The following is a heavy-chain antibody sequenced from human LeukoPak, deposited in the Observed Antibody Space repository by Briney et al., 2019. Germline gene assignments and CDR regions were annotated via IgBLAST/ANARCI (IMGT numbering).Heavy chain of an antibody. CDR1: GGTFSSYA. D-gene: IGHD6-19*01. V-gene: IGHV1-69*13. Sequence: SVKVSCKASGGTFSSYAISWVRQAPGQGLEWMGGIIPIFGTANYTQKFQGRVTITADESTSTAYMELSSLRSEDTAVYYCAKGFSGWYTRPSYYFDYWGQGTLVTVSS. CDR3: AKGFSGWYTRPSYYFDY. CDR2: IIPIFGTA. J-gene: IGHJ4*02.